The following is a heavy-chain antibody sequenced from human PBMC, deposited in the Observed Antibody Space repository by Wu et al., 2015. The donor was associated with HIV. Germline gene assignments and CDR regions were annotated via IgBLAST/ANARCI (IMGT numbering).Heavy chain of an antibody. CDR1: GGTFSSYA. Sequence: QVQLVQSGAEVKKPGSSVKVSCKASGGTFSSYAISWVRQAPGQGLEWMGGIIPIFGTANYAQKFQGRVTITTDESTSTAYMELSSLRSEDTAVYYCARAWAWEPTADYYYGMDVWGQGDHGHRLL. CDR2: IIPIFGTA. CDR3: ARAWAWEPTADYYYGMDV. V-gene: IGHV1-69*05. J-gene: IGHJ6*02. D-gene: IGHD1-26*01.